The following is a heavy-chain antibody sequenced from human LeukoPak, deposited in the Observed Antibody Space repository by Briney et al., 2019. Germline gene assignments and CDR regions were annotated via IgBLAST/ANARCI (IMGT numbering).Heavy chain of an antibody. CDR3: AKAQDSSGYAYFDY. CDR2: ISYDGSNK. J-gene: IGHJ4*02. CDR1: GFTFSSYG. V-gene: IGHV3-30*18. Sequence: PGGSLRLSCAASGFTFSSYGMHWVRQAPGKGLEWVAVISYDGSNKYYADSVKGRFTISRDNSKNTLYLQMNSLRAEDTAVYYCAKAQDSSGYAYFDYWGQGTLVTVSS. D-gene: IGHD3-22*01.